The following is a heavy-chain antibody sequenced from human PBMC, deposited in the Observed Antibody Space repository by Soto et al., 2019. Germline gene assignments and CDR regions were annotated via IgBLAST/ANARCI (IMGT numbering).Heavy chain of an antibody. V-gene: IGHV3-23*01. D-gene: IGHD3-3*01. Sequence: EVQLLESGGGLVHPGGSLRLSCAASGFTFNDYAMNWVRQASGKGLEWVSGLSGSGGSTHYADSVKGRFTVSRDNPRNTLYLQMDSLRVEDTAIYYCAKASARIRFLPDDFWGQGTLVTVSS. J-gene: IGHJ4*02. CDR2: LSGSGGST. CDR1: GFTFNDYA. CDR3: AKASARIRFLPDDF.